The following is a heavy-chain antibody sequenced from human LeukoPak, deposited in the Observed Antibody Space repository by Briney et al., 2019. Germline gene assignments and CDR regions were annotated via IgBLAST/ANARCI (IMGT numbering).Heavy chain of an antibody. CDR1: GFTVSSNY. J-gene: IGHJ4*02. V-gene: IGHV3-33*08. CDR3: ARAYYSTVPFDY. D-gene: IGHD4-11*01. Sequence: GGSLRLSCAASGFTVSSNYMSWVRQAPGKGLEWVAVIWYDGSNEYYADSVKGRFTISRDNSKNTLYLQMNSLRAEDTAVYYCARAYYSTVPFDYWGQGTLVTVSS. CDR2: IWYDGSNE.